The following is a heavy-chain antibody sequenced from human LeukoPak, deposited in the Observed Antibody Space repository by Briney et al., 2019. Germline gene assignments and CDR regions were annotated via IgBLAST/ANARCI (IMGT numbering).Heavy chain of an antibody. J-gene: IGHJ3*02. D-gene: IGHD3-22*01. Sequence: GGSLRLSCAASGFTFSSYGMHWVRQAPGKGLEWVANIKQDGSEKYYVDSVKGRFTISRDNAKNSLYLQMNSLRAEDTAVYYCARVRYDSSGYYYPGYAFDIWGQGTMVTVSS. CDR2: IKQDGSEK. CDR1: GFTFSSYG. CDR3: ARVRYDSSGYYYPGYAFDI. V-gene: IGHV3-7*03.